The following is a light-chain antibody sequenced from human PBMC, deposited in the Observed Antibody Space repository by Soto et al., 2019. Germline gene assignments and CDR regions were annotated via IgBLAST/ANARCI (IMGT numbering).Light chain of an antibody. CDR2: AAS. CDR1: QTISTW. CDR3: QQYYSYPIT. Sequence: GDRVTITCRASQTISTWMAWYQQKPGKAPKLLIYAASTLQSGVPSRFSGSGSGTDFTLTISCLQSEDFATYYCQQYYSYPITFGQGTRLEIK. V-gene: IGKV1-8*01. J-gene: IGKJ5*01.